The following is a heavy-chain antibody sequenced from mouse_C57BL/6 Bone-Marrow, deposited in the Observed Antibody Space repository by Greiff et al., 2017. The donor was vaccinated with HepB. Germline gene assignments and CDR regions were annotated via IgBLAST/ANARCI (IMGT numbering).Heavy chain of an antibody. CDR3: ARFTTVVATYYYAMDD. D-gene: IGHD1-1*01. Sequence: VQLQQSGAELARPGASVKLSCKASGYTFTSYGISWVKQRTGQGLEWIGEIYPRSGNTYYNEKFKGKATLTADKSSSTAYMELRSLTSEDSAVYFCARFTTVVATYYYAMDDWGQGTSVTVSS. CDR1: GYTFTSYG. J-gene: IGHJ4*01. CDR2: IYPRSGNT. V-gene: IGHV1-81*01.